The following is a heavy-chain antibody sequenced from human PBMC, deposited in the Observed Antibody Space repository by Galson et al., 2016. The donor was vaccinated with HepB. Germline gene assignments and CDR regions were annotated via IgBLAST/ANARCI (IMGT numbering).Heavy chain of an antibody. V-gene: IGHV3-74*01. CDR2: INSDGTIS. CDR3: ARDPWQYYYYGMDV. J-gene: IGHJ6*02. CDR1: GFAFSSHW. Sequence: SLRLSCAASGFAFSSHWMHWVRQDLGKGLVWVSRINSDGTISKYAGSVKGRFTISRDSSKNTLYLQMDSLRAEDTAVYYCARDPWQYYYYGMDVWGQGTTVTVSS.